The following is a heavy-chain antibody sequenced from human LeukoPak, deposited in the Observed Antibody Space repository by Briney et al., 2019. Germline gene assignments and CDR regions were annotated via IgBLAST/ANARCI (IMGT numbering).Heavy chain of an antibody. CDR2: ISAYNGNT. V-gene: IGHV1-18*01. Sequence: ASVKVSCKASGYTFTSYGISWVRQAPGQGLEWMGWISAYNGNTNYAQKLQGRVTMTTDTSTSTAYMELRSLRSDDTAVYHCARSTTAGPDYYDILTGYDYWGQGTLVTVSS. CDR3: ARSTTAGPDYYDILTGYDY. J-gene: IGHJ4*02. D-gene: IGHD3-9*01. CDR1: GYTFTSYG.